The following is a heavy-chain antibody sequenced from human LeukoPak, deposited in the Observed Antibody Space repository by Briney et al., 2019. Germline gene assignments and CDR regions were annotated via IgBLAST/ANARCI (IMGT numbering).Heavy chain of an antibody. V-gene: IGHV4-59*01. CDR3: AREAEGAFDI. J-gene: IGHJ3*02. Sequence: PSETLSLTCTVSGGSISSYYWSWIRQPPGKGLEWIGYIYYSGSTNYNPSLKSRVTISVDTSKNQFSLKLSSVIAADTAVYYCAREAEGAFDIWGQGTMVTVSS. D-gene: IGHD6-19*01. CDR1: GGSISSYY. CDR2: IYYSGST.